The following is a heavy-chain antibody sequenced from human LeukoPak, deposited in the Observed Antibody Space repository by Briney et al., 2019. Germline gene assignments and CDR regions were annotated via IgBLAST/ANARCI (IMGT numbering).Heavy chain of an antibody. J-gene: IGHJ5*02. Sequence: PSETLSLTCTVSGGSISSYYWSWIREPPGKGLEWIGYIYYSGSTNYNPSLKSRVTISVDTSKNQFSLKQSSVTAADTAVYFCASITRRNWLDPWGQGTLVPVSS. V-gene: IGHV4-59*01. CDR1: GGSISSYY. CDR2: IYYSGST. CDR3: ASITRRNWLDP.